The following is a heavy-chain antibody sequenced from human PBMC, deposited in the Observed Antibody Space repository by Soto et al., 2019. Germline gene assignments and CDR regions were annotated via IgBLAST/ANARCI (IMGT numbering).Heavy chain of an antibody. CDR2: IYPADSET. CDR3: ARRQGLSGYYDY. D-gene: IGHD3-22*01. V-gene: IGHV5-51*01. Sequence: GESLKISCKGSGYSFFSHWIGWVRQMPGKGLEWVGIIYPADSETRYSPSFQGQVTISVDKSINTAYLQWSSLKASDTAMYYCARRQGLSGYYDYWGQGTLVTVS. J-gene: IGHJ4*02. CDR1: GYSFFSHW.